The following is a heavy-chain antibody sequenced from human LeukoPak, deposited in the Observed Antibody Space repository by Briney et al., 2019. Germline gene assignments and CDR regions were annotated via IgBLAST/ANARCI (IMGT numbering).Heavy chain of an antibody. CDR2: ISSSGSTI. CDR1: GGSISSGDYY. J-gene: IGHJ4*02. Sequence: KPSETLSLTCTVSGGSISSGDYYWSWIRQAPGKGLEWVSYISSSGSTIYYADSVKGRFTISRDNAKNSLYLQMNSLRAEDTAVYYCARSSGYFLFDYWGQGTLVTVSS. D-gene: IGHD3-22*01. CDR3: ARSSGYFLFDY. V-gene: IGHV3-11*04.